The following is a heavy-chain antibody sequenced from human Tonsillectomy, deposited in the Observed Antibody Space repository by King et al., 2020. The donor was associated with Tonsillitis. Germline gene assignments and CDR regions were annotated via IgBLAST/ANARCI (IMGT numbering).Heavy chain of an antibody. CDR3: ASGILNYYDSSGYYQSPRTVA. V-gene: IGHV3-11*01. J-gene: IGHJ4*02. CDR1: GFTFSDYY. Sequence: VQLVESGGGLVKPGGSLRLSCAASGFTFSDYYMSWIRQAPGKGLEWVSYISSSGSTIYYADSVKGRFTISRDNAKNSLYLQMNSLRAEDTSVYYCASGILNYYDSSGYYQSPRTVAGGQGTLVTVSS. CDR2: ISSSGSTI. D-gene: IGHD3-22*01.